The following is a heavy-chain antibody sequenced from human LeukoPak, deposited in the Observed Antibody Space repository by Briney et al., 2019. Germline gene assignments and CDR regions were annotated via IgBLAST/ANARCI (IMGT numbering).Heavy chain of an antibody. CDR3: ARGYCSSTTCTSGYYYGMDV. V-gene: IGHV3-30-3*01. CDR2: MSYDESKQ. D-gene: IGHD2-2*01. CDR1: GFTFSSSS. Sequence: GGSLRLSCAASGFTFSSSSMHWVRQAPGKGLEWVAVMSYDESKQYYADSVKGRFIISRDNSRNTLYLQMNSLRTEDTAVYYCARGYCSSTTCTSGYYYGMDVWGQGTTVTVSS. J-gene: IGHJ6*02.